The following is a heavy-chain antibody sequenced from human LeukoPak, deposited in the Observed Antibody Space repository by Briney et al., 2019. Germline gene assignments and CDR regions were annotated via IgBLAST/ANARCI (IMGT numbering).Heavy chain of an antibody. CDR3: ARVYDILTGYFMDV. D-gene: IGHD3-9*01. CDR1: GYTFTAYY. J-gene: IGHJ6*03. Sequence: ASVKVSCKASGYTFTAYYMHWVRQAPGQGLEWMGWINPNSGGTNYAQKFQGRVTMTRDMSISTAYMELSRLRSDDTAVYYCARVYDILTGYFMDVWGKGTTVTISS. CDR2: INPNSGGT. V-gene: IGHV1-2*02.